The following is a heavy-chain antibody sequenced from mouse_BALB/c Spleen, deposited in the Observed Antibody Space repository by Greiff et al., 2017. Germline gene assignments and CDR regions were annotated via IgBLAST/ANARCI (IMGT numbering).Heavy chain of an antibody. CDR2: IYPGDGDT. J-gene: IGHJ3*01. CDR1: GYAFSSYW. D-gene: IGHD4-1*01. Sequence: QVQLQQSGAELVRPGSSVKISCKASGYAFSSYWMNWVKQRPGQGLEWIGQIYPGDGDTNYNGKFKGKATLTVDKSSSTAYMQLSSLTSEDSAVYYCTTGTWFAYWGQGTLVTVSA. V-gene: IGHV1-80*01. CDR3: TTGTWFAY.